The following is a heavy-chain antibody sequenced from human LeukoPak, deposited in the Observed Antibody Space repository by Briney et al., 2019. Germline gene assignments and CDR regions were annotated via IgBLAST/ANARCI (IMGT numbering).Heavy chain of an antibody. CDR3: ATGASKVTTDFANY. CDR2: IDPSDSYT. D-gene: IGHD4-17*01. Sequence: GESLTISCKGSGYIFTNYWISWVRQMPGKGLEWMGRIDPSDSYTKYSPSFEGHVTISVDKSISTAFLQWNSLKASDSAMYYCATGASKVTTDFANYWGQGTQVAVSS. J-gene: IGHJ4*02. V-gene: IGHV5-10-1*01. CDR1: GYIFTNYW.